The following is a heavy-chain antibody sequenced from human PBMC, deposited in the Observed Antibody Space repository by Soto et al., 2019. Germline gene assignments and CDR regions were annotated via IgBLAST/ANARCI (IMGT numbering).Heavy chain of an antibody. J-gene: IGHJ5*02. CDR1: GLIFSVHA. D-gene: IGHD3-10*01. CDR3: ARDAISMVRGTNNWFDP. Sequence: GVLTLYCEPSGLIFSVHAISWVRQALGKVLEWVSAISGNGIATYYADSVKGRFTISRDNSKNTLYLQMNRLRADDTAVYYCARDAISMVRGTNNWFDPWGQGTLVTVSS. CDR2: ISGNGIAT. V-gene: IGHV3-23*01.